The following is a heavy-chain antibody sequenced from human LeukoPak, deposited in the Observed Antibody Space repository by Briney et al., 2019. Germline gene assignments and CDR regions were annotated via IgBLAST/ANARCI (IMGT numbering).Heavy chain of an antibody. Sequence: GGSLRLSCAASGFTFSSYWMHWVRQAPGKGLVWVSRINSDGSSTSYADSVKGRFTISRDNAKNTLYLQMNSLRAEDTAAYYCARSWDRYVFDIWGQGTMVTVSS. V-gene: IGHV3-74*01. CDR2: INSDGSST. CDR1: GFTFSSYW. D-gene: IGHD1-26*01. J-gene: IGHJ3*02. CDR3: ARSWDRYVFDI.